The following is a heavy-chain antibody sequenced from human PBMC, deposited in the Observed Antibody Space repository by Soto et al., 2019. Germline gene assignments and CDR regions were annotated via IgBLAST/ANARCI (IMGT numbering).Heavy chain of an antibody. J-gene: IGHJ6*02. Sequence: QVQLVQSGAGVKKPGSSVKVSCKASGGTFSSYAISWVRQAPGQGLAWMGGIIPIFGTANYAQKFQGRVTMTADESTSTAYMELSSLRSEDTAVYYCARDGGYCSGGSCRYGMDVWGQGTTVTVSS. CDR1: GGTFSSYA. CDR2: IIPIFGTA. D-gene: IGHD2-15*01. V-gene: IGHV1-69*01. CDR3: ARDGGYCSGGSCRYGMDV.